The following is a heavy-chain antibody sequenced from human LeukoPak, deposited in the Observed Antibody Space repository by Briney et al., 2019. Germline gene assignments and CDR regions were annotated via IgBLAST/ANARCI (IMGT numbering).Heavy chain of an antibody. CDR1: GFTFSNAC. CDR3: TTDYYYDSSGYYVGY. Sequence: PGGSLTLSCAASGFTFSNACLRWDRPAPGKGLEWVGRTNSKTEGETTDYAVPVKGRFTISRDDSKKKLYLQMNSVKTEDTAVYYCTTDYYYDSSGYYVGYWGQGTLVTVSS. V-gene: IGHV3-15*01. CDR2: TNSKTEGETT. D-gene: IGHD3-22*01. J-gene: IGHJ4*02.